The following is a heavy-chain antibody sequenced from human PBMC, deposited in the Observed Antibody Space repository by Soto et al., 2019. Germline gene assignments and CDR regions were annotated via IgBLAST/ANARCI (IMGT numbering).Heavy chain of an antibody. Sequence: EVQLVESGGGLVKPGGSLRLSCAASGFTFSSYSMNWVRQAPGKGLEWVSSISSSSSYIYYADSVKGRFTISRDNAKNSLYLQMNSLRAEDTAVYYCATLGAALGRDAFDIGGQGTMVTVSS. CDR2: ISSSSSYI. V-gene: IGHV3-21*01. J-gene: IGHJ3*02. CDR1: GFTFSSYS. CDR3: ATLGAALGRDAFDI. D-gene: IGHD2-15*01.